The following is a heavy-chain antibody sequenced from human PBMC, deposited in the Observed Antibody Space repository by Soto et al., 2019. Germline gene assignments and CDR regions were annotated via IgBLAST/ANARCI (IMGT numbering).Heavy chain of an antibody. Sequence: EVHLVESGGGLVKPGGSLRLSCAASGFPFISYYMIWVRQTPGKGLEWVSSISTDSRYIYYGDSVRGRFIISRDNAKNSLYLQMNSLRVEDTAVYYCASGSDYNYMDIWGKGAPVTVSS. D-gene: IGHD5-12*01. J-gene: IGHJ6*03. V-gene: IGHV3-21*01. CDR3: ASGSDYNYMDI. CDR2: ISTDSRYI. CDR1: GFPFISYY.